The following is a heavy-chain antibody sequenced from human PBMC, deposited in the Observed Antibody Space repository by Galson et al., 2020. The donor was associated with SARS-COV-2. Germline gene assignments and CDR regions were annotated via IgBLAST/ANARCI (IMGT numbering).Heavy chain of an antibody. CDR3: AANHCSSTSCYDAFDI. CDR2: NT. J-gene: IGHJ3*02. Sequence: NTNYAQKFQERVTITRDMSTSTAYMELSSLRSEDTAVYYCAANHCSSTSCYDAFDIWGQGTMVTVSS. D-gene: IGHD2-2*01. V-gene: IGHV1-58*01.